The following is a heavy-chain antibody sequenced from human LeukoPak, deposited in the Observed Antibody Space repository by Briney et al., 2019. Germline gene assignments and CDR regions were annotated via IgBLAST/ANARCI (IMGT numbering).Heavy chain of an antibody. V-gene: IGHV1-69*13. D-gene: IGHD4-17*01. CDR3: ARGLHGDYELAY. J-gene: IGHJ4*02. CDR2: IIPILGTA. CDR1: GGTFSTYA. Sequence: EASVKVSCKASGGTFSTYAISWVRQAPGQGPEWMGGIIPILGTANYAQRFQGRVSITADESTSTAYMELSSLRSEDTAVYYCARGLHGDYELAYWGQGTLVTVPS.